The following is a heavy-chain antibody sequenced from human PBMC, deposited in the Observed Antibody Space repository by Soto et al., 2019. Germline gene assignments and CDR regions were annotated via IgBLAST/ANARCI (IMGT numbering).Heavy chain of an antibody. Sequence: QVQLVQSGAEVKKPGASVKVSCKASGYTFTNYGISWVRLAPGQGLEWMAWINAYTGNTNYAQKLQGRVTMTTDTSTTTAYMQLSSLKSDDTAVYYCAREIHNCNDGLWFDPCGQGTLVTVSS. D-gene: IGHD1-1*01. J-gene: IGHJ5*02. CDR2: INAYTGNT. CDR1: GYTFTNYG. V-gene: IGHV1-18*01. CDR3: AREIHNCNDGLWFDP.